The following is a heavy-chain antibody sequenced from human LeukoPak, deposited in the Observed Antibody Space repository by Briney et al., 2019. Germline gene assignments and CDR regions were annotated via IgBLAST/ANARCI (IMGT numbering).Heavy chain of an antibody. J-gene: IGHJ4*02. CDR2: IWSDGSNK. CDR1: GFTFSNFG. Sequence: GGSLRLSCAASGFTFSNFGMHWVRQAPGKGREWVALIWSDGSNKYYADSVKGRFTISRDNSKNTLYLQMNSLRAEDTAVYYCARVHSDFWSDYWGQGTPVTVSS. D-gene: IGHD3-3*01. V-gene: IGHV3-33*01. CDR3: ARVHSDFWSDY.